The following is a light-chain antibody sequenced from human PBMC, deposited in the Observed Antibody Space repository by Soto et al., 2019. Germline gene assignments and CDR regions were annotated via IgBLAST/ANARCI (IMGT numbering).Light chain of an antibody. Sequence: QSVLTQPPSASGSPGQSVTISCTGSSSDVGGYNYVSWYQQHPGKAPKLVIYEVRKRPSGVPDRFSGSKSGTSASLAITGLQAEDEADYYCQSYDSSLSGFYVFGTGTKVTVL. V-gene: IGLV2-8*01. J-gene: IGLJ1*01. CDR2: EVR. CDR1: SSDVGGYNY. CDR3: QSYDSSLSGFYV.